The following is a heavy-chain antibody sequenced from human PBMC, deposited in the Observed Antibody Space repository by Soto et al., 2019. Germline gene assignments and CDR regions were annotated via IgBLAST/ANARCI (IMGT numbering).Heavy chain of an antibody. V-gene: IGHV1-69*02. Sequence: GASVKVSCKASGGTFSSYTISWVRQAPGQGLEWMGRIIPFLGIANYAQKFQGRVTITADKSTSTAYMELSSLRPEDTAVYYCALRSGSGSYTYWGQGTLVTVSS. CDR1: GGTFSSYT. D-gene: IGHD3-10*01. CDR2: IIPFLGIA. CDR3: ALRSGSGSYTY. J-gene: IGHJ4*02.